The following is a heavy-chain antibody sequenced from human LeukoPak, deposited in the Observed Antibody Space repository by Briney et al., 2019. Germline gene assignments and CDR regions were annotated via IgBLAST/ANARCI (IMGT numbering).Heavy chain of an antibody. CDR2: IKQDGSEK. V-gene: IGHV3-7*03. CDR1: GFTFSSYW. CDR3: AKETDSSSYDWYFDL. J-gene: IGHJ2*01. Sequence: GGSLRLSCAASGFTFSSYWMSWVRQAPGKGLEWVANIKQDGSEKYYVDSVKGRFTISRDNAKNSLYLQMNSLRAEDTALYYCAKETDSSSYDWYFDLWGRGTLVTVSS. D-gene: IGHD6-13*01.